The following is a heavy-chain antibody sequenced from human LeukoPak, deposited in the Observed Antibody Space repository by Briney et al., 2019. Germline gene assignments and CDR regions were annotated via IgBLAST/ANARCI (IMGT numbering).Heavy chain of an antibody. CDR1: GFTFSSYA. J-gene: IGHJ6*02. V-gene: IGHV3-64*04. D-gene: IGHD2-15*01. CDR3: AKDFEQYCSGGSCYPYYYYGMDV. CDR2: ISSNGGST. Sequence: GGSLRLSCSASGFTFSSYAMHWVRQAPGKGLEYVSAISSNGGSTYYADSVKGRFTISRDNSKNTLYLQMNSLRAEDTAVYYCAKDFEQYCSGGSCYPYYYYGMDVWGQGTTVTVSS.